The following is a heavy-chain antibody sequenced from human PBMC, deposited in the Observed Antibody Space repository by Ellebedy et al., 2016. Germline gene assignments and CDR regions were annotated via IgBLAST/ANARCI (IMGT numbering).Heavy chain of an antibody. V-gene: IGHV1-18*04. Sequence: ASVKVSXKASGYTFVSSHTSYEIIWVRQAPGQGLEWMGGHTNSAQNFQGRVIMTIDTSKNTAYMELRNLRSDDTALYYCARTWTLIRGVLDVWGQGTTVSVSS. CDR3: ARTWTLIRGVLDV. CDR2: GHT. D-gene: IGHD3-10*01. CDR1: GYTFVSSHTSYE. J-gene: IGHJ6*02.